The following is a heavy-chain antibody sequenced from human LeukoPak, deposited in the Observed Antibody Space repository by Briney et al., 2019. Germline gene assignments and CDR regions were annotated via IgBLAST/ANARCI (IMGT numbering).Heavy chain of an antibody. CDR3: ARAAHSYTAMVTGSSRFDY. Sequence: ASVKVSCKASGYTFTSYGISWVRQAPGQGLEWMGWISAYNGNTNYAQKLQGSVTMTTDTSTSTAYMELRSLRSDDTAVYYCARAAHSYTAMVTGSSRFDYWGQGTLVTVSS. D-gene: IGHD5-18*01. V-gene: IGHV1-18*01. CDR2: ISAYNGNT. CDR1: GYTFTSYG. J-gene: IGHJ4*02.